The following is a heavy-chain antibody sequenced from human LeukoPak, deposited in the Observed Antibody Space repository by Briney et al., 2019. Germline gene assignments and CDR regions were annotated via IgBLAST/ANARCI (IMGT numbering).Heavy chain of an antibody. D-gene: IGHD3-10*01. CDR1: GLSISSGRF. CDR3: ARAEISPHYYRQEPSFDY. J-gene: IGHJ4*02. V-gene: IGHV4-38-2*02. Sequence: NPSETLSLTCSVSGLSISSGRFWVWIRQPPGKGLEWLATVYESGTPFYNPSLKSRLTISVDTSKNQFSLKLSSVTAADTAVYYCARAEISPHYYRQEPSFDYWGQGTLVTVSS. CDR2: VYESGTP.